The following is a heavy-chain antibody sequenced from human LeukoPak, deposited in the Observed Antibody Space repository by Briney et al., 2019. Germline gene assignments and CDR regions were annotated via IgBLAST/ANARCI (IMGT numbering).Heavy chain of an antibody. CDR3: ATNIAARVDY. CDR1: GGSFSGYY. CDR2: INHSGST. J-gene: IGHJ4*02. D-gene: IGHD6-6*01. V-gene: IGHV4-34*01. Sequence: KPSETLSLTCAVYGGSFSGYYWSWIRQPPGKGPEWIGEINHSGSTNYNPSLKSRVTISVDTSKNQFSLKLSSVTAADTAVYYCATNIAARVDYWGRGTLVTVSS.